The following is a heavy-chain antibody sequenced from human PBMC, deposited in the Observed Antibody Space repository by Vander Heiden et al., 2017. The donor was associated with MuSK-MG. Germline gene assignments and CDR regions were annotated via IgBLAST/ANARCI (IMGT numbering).Heavy chain of an antibody. V-gene: IGHV3-48*03. Sequence: EVQLVESGGGLVQPGGSLRLSCAASGFTFSSYEMNWVRQAPGKGLEWVSYISSSGSTRYYADSVKGRFTISRDNAKNSLYLQMNSLRAEDTAVYDCARGPGATTYPFYMDVWGKGTTVTVSS. CDR3: ARGPGATTYPFYMDV. CDR2: ISSSGSTR. D-gene: IGHD1-26*01. J-gene: IGHJ6*03. CDR1: GFTFSSYE.